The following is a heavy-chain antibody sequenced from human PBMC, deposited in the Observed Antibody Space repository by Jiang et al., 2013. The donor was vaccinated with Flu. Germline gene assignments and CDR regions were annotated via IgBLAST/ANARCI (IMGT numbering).Heavy chain of an antibody. V-gene: IGHV2-5*02. CDR1: GLSLSTSGEG. Sequence: KPTQTLTLTCTFSGLSLSTSGEGVGWIRQPPGKALEWLALIYWDDDKRYTPSLKSRLTIAKDTSKNQVVLTMTNMDPVDTATYFCAHRVRRGNHYADFDYWGQGTPGSPSPQ. D-gene: IGHD1-26*01. J-gene: IGHJ4*02. CDR3: AHRVRRGNHYADFDY. CDR2: IYWDDDK.